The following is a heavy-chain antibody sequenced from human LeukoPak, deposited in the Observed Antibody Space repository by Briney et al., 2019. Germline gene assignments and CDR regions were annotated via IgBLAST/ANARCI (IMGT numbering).Heavy chain of an antibody. Sequence: PGASLRLSCAASGFSFSSYGMHWVRPAPGKGLELVAFIRYGGSNKYYADSVKGRFTISRDNSKNTLYLQMNSLRAEDTAVYYCAKDLTRRYDFWSGVDYWGQGTLVTVSS. V-gene: IGHV3-30*02. CDR1: GFSFSSYG. CDR2: IRYGGSNK. J-gene: IGHJ4*02. CDR3: AKDLTRRYDFWSGVDY. D-gene: IGHD3-3*01.